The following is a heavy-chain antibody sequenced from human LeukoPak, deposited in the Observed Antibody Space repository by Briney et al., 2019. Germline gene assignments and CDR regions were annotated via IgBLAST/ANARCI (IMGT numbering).Heavy chain of an antibody. CDR2: VKKDASEE. CDR1: GFTLSSYW. J-gene: IGHJ4*02. V-gene: IGHV3-7*01. CDR3: TRGPLYGSRSDYFDY. Sequence: GGSLRLSCAASGFTLSSYWMTWVRQAPGKGLEWVASVKKDASEESYVDFVKGRFTISRDNTKNSLYLQMNSVRVEDTAVYYCTRGPLYGSRSDYFDYWGQGTLVTVPS. D-gene: IGHD3-10*01.